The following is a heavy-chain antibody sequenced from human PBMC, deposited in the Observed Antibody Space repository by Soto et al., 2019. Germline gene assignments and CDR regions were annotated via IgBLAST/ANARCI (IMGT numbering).Heavy chain of an antibody. Sequence: PWGSLSLACAAGGVTFSNWGMSWFRQAPGKGLEWVSSITRSSDRTYYAASVKGRFTISRDNSKNTLFLQMNSLRAEDTAVYYCAEGGFYAGFAYWGQGTLVPVPQ. V-gene: IGHV3-23*01. CDR1: GVTFSNWG. CDR3: AEGGFYAGFAY. J-gene: IGHJ4*02. D-gene: IGHD4-17*01. CDR2: ITRSSDRT.